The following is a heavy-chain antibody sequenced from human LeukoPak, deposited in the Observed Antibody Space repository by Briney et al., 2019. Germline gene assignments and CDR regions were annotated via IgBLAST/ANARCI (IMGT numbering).Heavy chain of an antibody. J-gene: IGHJ4*02. CDR2: ISGSGVNT. D-gene: IGHD6-6*01. CDR3: ARGRGLPVRPPNEGFLDY. Sequence: GGSLRLSCAASGFTFSSHTMSWVCQAPGRGLGWVSGISGSGVNTYYANSVKGRFTISRDKFMNTLYLQMNSLRAEDTAVYYCARGRGLPVRPPNEGFLDYWGRGTLVTVSS. V-gene: IGHV3-23*01. CDR1: GFTFSSHT.